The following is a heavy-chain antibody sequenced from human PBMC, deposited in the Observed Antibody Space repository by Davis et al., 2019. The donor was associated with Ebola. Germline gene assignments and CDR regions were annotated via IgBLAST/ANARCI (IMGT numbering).Heavy chain of an antibody. Sequence: GESLKISCAASGFTVSSNYMSWIRQAPGKGLEWVSYISSSGSTIYYADSVKGRFTISRDNAKNSLYLQMNSLRAEDTAVYYCARVGSGYDLGVWGQGTTVTVSS. CDR1: GFTVSSNY. V-gene: IGHV3-11*04. J-gene: IGHJ6*02. CDR2: ISSSGSTI. D-gene: IGHD5-12*01. CDR3: ARVGSGYDLGV.